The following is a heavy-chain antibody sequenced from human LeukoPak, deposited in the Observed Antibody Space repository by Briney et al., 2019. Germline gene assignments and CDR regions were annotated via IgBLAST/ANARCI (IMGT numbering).Heavy chain of an antibody. J-gene: IGHJ4*02. CDR3: ARGGSGYDYIRYFDY. V-gene: IGHV1-2*02. CDR2: INPNSGGT. D-gene: IGHD5-12*01. CDR1: GYTFTGYY. Sequence: ASVKVSCKASGYTFTGYYMHWVRQAPGQGLEWMGWINPNSGGTNYAQKFQGRVTMTRDTSISTAYMELSRLRSDGTAVYYCARGGSGYDYIRYFDYWGQGTLVTVSS.